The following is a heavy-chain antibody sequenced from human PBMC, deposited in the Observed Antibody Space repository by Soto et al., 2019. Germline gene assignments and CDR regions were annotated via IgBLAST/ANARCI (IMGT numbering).Heavy chain of an antibody. CDR3: ARDNVVRELHKSELEY. CDR2: INAGNGKT. D-gene: IGHD1-26*01. J-gene: IGHJ4*02. CDR1: GYTFNSYV. Sequence: QVQLVQSGAEVNKPGASVKDSCKASGYTFNSYVLPWVRHAPGQRLEWMGWINAGNGKTKYSQKLQGRLTFARDTSASTAYMDPSRLTSEATAVYYCARDNVVRELHKSELEYWREGALVSVSA. V-gene: IGHV1-3*01.